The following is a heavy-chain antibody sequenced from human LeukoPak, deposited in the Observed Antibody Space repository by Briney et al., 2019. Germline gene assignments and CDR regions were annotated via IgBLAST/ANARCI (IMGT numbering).Heavy chain of an antibody. J-gene: IGHJ4*02. CDR3: ARGPLYYYDSSGAYFDY. Sequence: SETLSLTCAVYGGSFSGYYWSWIRQPPGKGLEWIGEINHSGSTNYNPSLKSRVTISVDTSKNQFSLKLSPVTAADTAVYYCARGPLYYYDSSGAYFDYWGQGTLVTVSS. CDR2: INHSGST. CDR1: GGSFSGYY. V-gene: IGHV4-34*01. D-gene: IGHD3-22*01.